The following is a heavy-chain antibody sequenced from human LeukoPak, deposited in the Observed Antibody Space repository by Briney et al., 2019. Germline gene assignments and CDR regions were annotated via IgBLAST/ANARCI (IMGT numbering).Heavy chain of an antibody. V-gene: IGHV3-30*04. D-gene: IGHD3-16*01. J-gene: IGHJ5*02. CDR3: ARELTSGWFDP. CDR1: GFTFFRYT. CDR2: MSYDEKNE. Sequence: GGSLRLSCAASGFTFFRYTLHWVRQAPGKGLEGVAVMSYDEKNEFYLDSLKGRFTISRDNSKNTLYLQMNSLRVEDTAVYYCARELTSGWFDPWGQGTLVTVSS.